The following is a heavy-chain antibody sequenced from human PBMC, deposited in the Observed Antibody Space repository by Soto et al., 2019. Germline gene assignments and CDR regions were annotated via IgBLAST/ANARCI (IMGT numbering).Heavy chain of an antibody. J-gene: IGHJ4*02. D-gene: IGHD3-16*02. V-gene: IGHV2-5*02. Sequence: SGPTLVNPTQTLTLTCTFSGFSPSTGGVGVGWIRQPPGKALEWLAVIYWDDDKRYSPSLKSRLTITKDTSKNQVVLTMTNMDPVDTATYYCALSIGFRIDYWGQGTLVTVSS. CDR3: ALSIGFRIDY. CDR1: GFSPSTGGVG. CDR2: IYWDDDK.